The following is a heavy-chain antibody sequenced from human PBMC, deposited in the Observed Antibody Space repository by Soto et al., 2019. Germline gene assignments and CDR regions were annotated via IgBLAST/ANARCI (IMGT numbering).Heavy chain of an antibody. CDR2: INPSGGST. CDR1: GYTFTGYY. V-gene: IGHV1-46*03. Sequence: VASVKVSCKASGYTFTGYYMHWVRQAPGQGLEWMGIINPSGGSTSYAQKFQGRVTMTRDTSTSTVYMELSSLRSEDTAVYYCARDGQLYYDFWSGPNGIDYWGQGTLVTVSS. CDR3: ARDGQLYYDFWSGPNGIDY. D-gene: IGHD3-3*01. J-gene: IGHJ4*02.